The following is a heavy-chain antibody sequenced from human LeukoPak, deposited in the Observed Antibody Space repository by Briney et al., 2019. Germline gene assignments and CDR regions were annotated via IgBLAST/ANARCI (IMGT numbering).Heavy chain of an antibody. CDR1: GGSFSGYY. CDR3: ARARQITIFGVASGYYGMDV. J-gene: IGHJ6*02. Sequence: AETLSLTCAVYGGSFSGYYWSWIRHPPGKGLEWMGEINHSGSTNYNPSLKSRVTISVDTSKHQFSLKLTSVTAADTAVYYCARARQITIFGVASGYYGMDVWGQGTTVTVSS. D-gene: IGHD3-3*01. V-gene: IGHV4-34*01. CDR2: INHSGST.